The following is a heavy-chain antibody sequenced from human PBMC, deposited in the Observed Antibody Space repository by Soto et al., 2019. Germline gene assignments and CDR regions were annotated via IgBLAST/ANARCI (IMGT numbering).Heavy chain of an antibody. CDR1: GFTFSNYG. Sequence: GSLRLSCATSGFTFSNYGIHWSRQAPGKGLELFAVKWFFASGGNEYYADSVKGRFAMSRDDSKQTAYLEMKSLRAEDTAVYYCGRDPYSGARYYLELWGQGT. V-gene: IGHV3-33*01. D-gene: IGHD1-26*01. CDR3: GRDPYSGARYYLEL. J-gene: IGHJ4*02. CDR2: KWFFASGGNE.